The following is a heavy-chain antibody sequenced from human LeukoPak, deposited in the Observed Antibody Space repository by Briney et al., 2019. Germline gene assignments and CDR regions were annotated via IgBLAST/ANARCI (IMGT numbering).Heavy chain of an antibody. D-gene: IGHD6-13*01. Sequence: GGSLRLSCAASGFTFSSYDMHWVRQATGKGLEWVSAIGTAGDTYYPGSVKGRFTISRENAKNSLYLQMNSLRAEDTAVYYCARETSNSGVARAGVVFDIWGQGTMVTVSS. CDR2: IGTAGDT. CDR3: ARETSNSGVARAGVVFDI. J-gene: IGHJ3*02. V-gene: IGHV3-13*01. CDR1: GFTFSSYD.